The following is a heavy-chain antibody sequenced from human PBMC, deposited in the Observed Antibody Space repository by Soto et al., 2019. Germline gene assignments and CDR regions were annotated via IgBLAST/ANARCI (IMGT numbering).Heavy chain of an antibody. CDR3: AATGVVVAATGLFYYGMDV. CDR1: GFTFTSSA. J-gene: IGHJ6*02. CDR2: IVVGSGNT. V-gene: IGHV1-58*01. D-gene: IGHD2-15*01. Sequence: PAKVSCKASGFTFTSSAVQWVRQARGQRLEWIGWIVVGSGNTNYAQKLQERVTITRDMYTSTAYMELSSLRSEDTAVYYCAATGVVVAATGLFYYGMDVWGQGTTVTVSS.